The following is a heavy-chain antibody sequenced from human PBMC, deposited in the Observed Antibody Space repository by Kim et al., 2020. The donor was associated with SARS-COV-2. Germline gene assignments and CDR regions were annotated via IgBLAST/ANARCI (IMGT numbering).Heavy chain of an antibody. V-gene: IGHV1-24*01. CDR2: FDPEDGET. CDR3: ATAPPITGSTNWFDP. CDR1: GYTLTELS. J-gene: IGHJ5*02. Sequence: ASVKVSCKVSGYTLTELSMHWVRQAPGKGLEWMGGFDPEDGETIYAQKFQGRVTMTEDTSTDTAYMELNSLRSEDTAVYYCATAPPITGSTNWFDPGGQGTLVTVSS. D-gene: IGHD1-7*01.